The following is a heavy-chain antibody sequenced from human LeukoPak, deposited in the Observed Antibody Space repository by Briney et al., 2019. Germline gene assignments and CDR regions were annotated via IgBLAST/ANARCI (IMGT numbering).Heavy chain of an antibody. V-gene: IGHV4-31*03. Sequence: SGTLSLTCTVSSGSISSGGYYWSWIRQHPGEGLEWIGYIYYSGSTYYNPSLKSRVTMSVDTSKHQFPLKVSRVTAAETAVYYWARGLISFGEDYWGQGTLVTVSS. CDR3: ARGLISFGEDY. D-gene: IGHD3-10*01. CDR2: IYYSGST. J-gene: IGHJ4*02. CDR1: SGSISSGGYY.